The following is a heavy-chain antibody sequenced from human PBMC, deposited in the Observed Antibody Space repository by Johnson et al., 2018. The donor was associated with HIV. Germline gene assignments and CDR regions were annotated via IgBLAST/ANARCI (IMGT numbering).Heavy chain of an antibody. J-gene: IGHJ3*02. V-gene: IGHV3-30*02. D-gene: IGHD3-22*01. CDR1: GFTFSRYG. CDR2: IRYDGSNK. CDR3: AKVRVAAMIVVVSGRDAFDI. Sequence: QVQVVESGGGVVQPGRSLRLSCAASGFTFSRYGMHWVRQAPGKGLEWVAFIRYDGSNKYYADSVKGRFSISRDNSKNTLYLQMNSLRTEDTAVYYCAKVRVAAMIVVVSGRDAFDIWGQGTMVTVSS.